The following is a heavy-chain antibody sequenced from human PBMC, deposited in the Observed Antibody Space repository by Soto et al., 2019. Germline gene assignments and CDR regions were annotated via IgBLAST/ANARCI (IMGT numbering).Heavy chain of an antibody. CDR2: ISINGGST. CDR3: VKGEYYYDSSGYYPFDY. V-gene: IGHV3-64D*06. J-gene: IGHJ4*01. D-gene: IGHD3-22*01. Sequence: PGGSLRLSCSASGFTFSIYAMHWVSQAPGKGLEYVSSISINGGSTHYADSVKGRFTISRDNSKNTQYLQMSSLRADDTALYYCVKGEYYYDSSGYYPFDYWGQGTLVTVSS. CDR1: GFTFSIYA.